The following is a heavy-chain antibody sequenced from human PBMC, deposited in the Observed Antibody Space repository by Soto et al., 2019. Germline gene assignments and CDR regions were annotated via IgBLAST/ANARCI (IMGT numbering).Heavy chain of an antibody. V-gene: IGHV1-18*01. J-gene: IGHJ4*02. Sequence: QVQLVQSGAEVKKPGASVKVSCKASGYTFTSYGISWVRQXXXXXXXXXGWISAYNGNTNDAQKLQGRVTMTTDTXTXXXXMXLXSXRSXXXAXXYXARGYYYDSSGYQYYFDYWGQGTLVTVSS. CDR3: ARGYYYDSSGYQYYFDY. CDR1: GYTFTSYG. D-gene: IGHD3-22*01. CDR2: ISAYNGNT.